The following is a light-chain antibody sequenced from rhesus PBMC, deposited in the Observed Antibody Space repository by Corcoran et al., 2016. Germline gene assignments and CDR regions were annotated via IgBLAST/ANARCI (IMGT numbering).Light chain of an antibody. CDR2: GAS. Sequence: EIVMTQSPATLSLSPGERATLSCRASQSVSSSLAWYQQKHGQAPKLLIYGASSRANGIPDRFSGSGSGTEVTLTSSSLEPEDVGVYYCQQDYSWPLTFGGGTKVELK. J-gene: IGKJ4*01. CDR3: QQDYSWPLT. V-gene: IGKV3-42*01. CDR1: QSVSSS.